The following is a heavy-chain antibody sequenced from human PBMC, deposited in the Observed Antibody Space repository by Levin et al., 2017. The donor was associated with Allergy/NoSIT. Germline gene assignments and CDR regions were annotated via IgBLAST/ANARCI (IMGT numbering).Heavy chain of an antibody. CDR1: GFTCGNHA. V-gene: IGHV3-30-3*01. CDR3: ARDMPPRRAKTVTTGAAEY. J-gene: IGHJ4*02. D-gene: IGHD4-17*01. CDR2: ISHDGSRT. Sequence: GGSLRLSCAASGFTCGNHAIHWVRQAPGKGLEWVSVISHDGSRTYYADSVKGRFTISRDNSMNTLYLQMNSLTDEDTAVYYCARDMPPRRAKTVTTGAAEYWGQGILVTVSS.